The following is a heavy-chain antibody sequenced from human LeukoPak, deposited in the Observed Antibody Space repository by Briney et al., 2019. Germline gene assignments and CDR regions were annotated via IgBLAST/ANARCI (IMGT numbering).Heavy chain of an antibody. J-gene: IGHJ4*02. CDR1: GGSVSDYY. CDR2: IYYTGST. CDR3: ASRKLGNDY. V-gene: IGHV4-59*02. Sequence: SETLSLTCTVSGGSVSDYYWSWIRQSPGKGLEWIGYIYYTGSTSYNPSLRSRVTMSADTSKNQFSLKLSSVTAADTAAYYCASRKLGNDYWGQGTLVTVSS. D-gene: IGHD7-27*01.